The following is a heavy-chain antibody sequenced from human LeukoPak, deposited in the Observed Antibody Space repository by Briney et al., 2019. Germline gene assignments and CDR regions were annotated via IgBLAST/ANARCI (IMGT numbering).Heavy chain of an antibody. CDR3: ARGYSSGWYVHGPFDP. D-gene: IGHD6-19*01. V-gene: IGHV1-2*04. CDR1: GYTFIVYY. CDR2: INPNSGGT. J-gene: IGHJ5*02. Sequence: ASVKVSCKASGYTFIVYYMHWVRQAPGQGLEWMGWINPNSGGTNYAQKFQGWVTMTRDTSISTAYMELSRLRSDDTAVYYCARGYSSGWYVHGPFDPWGQGTLVTVSS.